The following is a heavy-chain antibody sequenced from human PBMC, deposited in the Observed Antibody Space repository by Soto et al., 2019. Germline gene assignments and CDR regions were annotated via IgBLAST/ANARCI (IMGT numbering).Heavy chain of an antibody. CDR2: IIPIFGTA. CDR1: GGPFSSYA. D-gene: IGHD6-13*01. CDR3: ARGGVNSSSWYLDYYYYGMDV. Sequence: GASVKVCCKASGGPFSSYAISLVRQAPGLGLEWMGGIIPIFGTANYAQKFQGRVTITADESTSTAYMELSSLRSEDTAVYYCARGGVNSSSWYLDYYYYGMDVWGQGTTVTVSS. J-gene: IGHJ6*01. V-gene: IGHV1-69*13.